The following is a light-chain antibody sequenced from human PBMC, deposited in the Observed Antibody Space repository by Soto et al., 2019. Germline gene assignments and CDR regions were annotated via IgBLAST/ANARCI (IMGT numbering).Light chain of an antibody. J-gene: IGLJ1*01. Sequence: QSALTQPRSVSGSPGQSVTISCTGTSGDVGAYNYVSWCQLHPGKAPKLIIYDVSKRPSGVPDRFSGSKSGNTASLTISGPQAEDEADYYCCSYAGSYTYVFGTGTKLTVL. CDR2: DVS. V-gene: IGLV2-11*01. CDR1: SGDVGAYNY. CDR3: CSYAGSYTYV.